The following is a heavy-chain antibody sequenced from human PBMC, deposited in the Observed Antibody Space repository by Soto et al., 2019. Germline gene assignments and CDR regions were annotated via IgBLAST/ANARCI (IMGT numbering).Heavy chain of an antibody. CDR2: IYQNGDT. V-gene: IGHV4-31*03. CDR1: GGPFSSGGYY. Sequence: SETLSLTCTVSGGPFSSGGYYWSWIRQEPGKGLEWIGYIYQNGDTSYNPSLKSRVTISADTSKTQFSLKLSSVTAADTAVYYCARGDSTVSSVFDYWGQGRLVTVSS. D-gene: IGHD4-17*01. CDR3: ARGDSTVSSVFDY. J-gene: IGHJ4*02.